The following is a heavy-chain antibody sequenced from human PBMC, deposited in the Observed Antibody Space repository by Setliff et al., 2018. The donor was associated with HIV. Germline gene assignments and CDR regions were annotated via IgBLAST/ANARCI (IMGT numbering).Heavy chain of an antibody. J-gene: IGHJ4*02. V-gene: IGHV3-21*03. CDR3: ARTYGSASKLDY. CDR2: ISPSGSYI. CDR1: GFTFSSHN. D-gene: IGHD3-10*01. Sequence: SGGSLRLSCAASGFTFSSHNMNWVRQAPGKGLEWVSSISPSGSYIYYADSMKGRFTISRDNARNSLYLQMTNMGPLDTATYFCARTYGSASKLDYWGPGTLVTVSS.